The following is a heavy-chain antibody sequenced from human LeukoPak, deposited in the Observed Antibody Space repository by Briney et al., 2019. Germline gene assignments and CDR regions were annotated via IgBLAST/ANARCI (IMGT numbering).Heavy chain of an antibody. Sequence: PGGSPRLSCAASGFTFSSYWMTWVRQAPGKGLEWVANIKQDGSEKYCVDSVKGRFTISRDNAKNSLYLQMNSLRAEDTAVYYCARARGAAAALEVDYWGQGTLVTVSS. V-gene: IGHV3-7*03. J-gene: IGHJ4*02. CDR1: GFTFSSYW. CDR2: IKQDGSEK. D-gene: IGHD6-13*01. CDR3: ARARGAAAALEVDY.